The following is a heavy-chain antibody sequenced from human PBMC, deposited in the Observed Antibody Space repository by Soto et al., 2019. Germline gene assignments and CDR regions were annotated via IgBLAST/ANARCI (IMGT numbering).Heavy chain of an antibody. J-gene: IGHJ4*02. CDR1: GGSISSVDYY. D-gene: IGHD6-19*01. CDR2: IYYSGNT. V-gene: IGHV4-31*03. Sequence: PSVTLSLTCTVSGGSISSVDYYWSWIRQHPERGLEWIGYIYYSGNTYYNPSLKSRVTISVGTSKNQFSLKLSSVTAADTAVYYCAKAGSGPFDYWGQGTLVTVSS. CDR3: AKAGSGPFDY.